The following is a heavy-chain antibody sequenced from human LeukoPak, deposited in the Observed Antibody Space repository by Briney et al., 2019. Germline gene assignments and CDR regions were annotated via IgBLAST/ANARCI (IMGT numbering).Heavy chain of an antibody. J-gene: IGHJ4*02. Sequence: PGGSLRLSCAASGFTFSDFWMGCVRQAPGKGLEWVANIKKDGSGKYYLDSMKGRFTISKDNAKNSLYLQINTLRADDTAVYYCARARSGYYYDYWGQGTLVTVSS. CDR3: ARARSGYYYDY. V-gene: IGHV3-7*03. CDR1: GFTFSDFW. D-gene: IGHD3-22*01. CDR2: IKKDGSGK.